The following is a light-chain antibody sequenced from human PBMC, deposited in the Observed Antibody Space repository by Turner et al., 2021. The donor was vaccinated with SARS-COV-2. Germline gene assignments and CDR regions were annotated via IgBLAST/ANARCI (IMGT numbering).Light chain of an antibody. CDR2: WAS. CDR3: QQYYNPRRT. CDR1: QSVLYSSNNKNY. Sequence: DIVMTQSPDSLAVSLGERATINCKSNQSVLYSSNNKNYLAWYQQKPGQTPKLLIYWASTRESGVPDRFSGSGSGTDFTLTISSLQAEDVAVYYCQQYYNPRRTFSQGTKVEIK. J-gene: IGKJ1*01. V-gene: IGKV4-1*01.